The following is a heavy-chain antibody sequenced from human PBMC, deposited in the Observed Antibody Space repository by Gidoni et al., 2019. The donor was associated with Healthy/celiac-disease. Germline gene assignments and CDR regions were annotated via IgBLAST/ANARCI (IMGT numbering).Heavy chain of an antibody. D-gene: IGHD2-15*01. Sequence: QVQLVQSGAAVKKPWASVKVSCKASGYTFTSYYMHWVRQAPGKGLEWMGIINPSGGSTSYAQKFQGRVTMTRDTSTSTVYMELSSLRSEDTAVYYCARVEGCSGGSCYSFDYWGQGTLVTVSS. V-gene: IGHV1-46*01. CDR1: GYTFTSYY. CDR3: ARVEGCSGGSCYSFDY. CDR2: INPSGGST. J-gene: IGHJ4*02.